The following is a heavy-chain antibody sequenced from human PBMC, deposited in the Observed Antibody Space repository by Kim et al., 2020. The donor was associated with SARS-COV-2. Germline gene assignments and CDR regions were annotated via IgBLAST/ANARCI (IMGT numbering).Heavy chain of an antibody. Sequence: SETLSLTCTVSGGSISSYYWSWIRQPPGKGLEWIGYIYYSGSTNYNPSLKSRVTISVDTSKNQFSLKLSSVTAADTAVYYCARESPLTLYYYGSGSYSPPGYYGMDVWGQGTTVTVSS. D-gene: IGHD3-10*01. V-gene: IGHV4-59*13. CDR1: GGSISSYY. J-gene: IGHJ6*02. CDR3: ARESPLTLYYYGSGSYSPPGYYGMDV. CDR2: IYYSGST.